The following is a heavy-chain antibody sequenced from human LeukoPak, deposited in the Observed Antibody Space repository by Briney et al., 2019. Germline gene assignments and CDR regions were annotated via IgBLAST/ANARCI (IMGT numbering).Heavy chain of an antibody. CDR1: GFTVSSNY. CDR3: ARDEDYGGNLGAFDI. Sequence: GGSLRLSCAASGFTVSSNYMSWVRQAPGKGLEWVSVIYGGGSTYYADSVKGRFAISRDNSKNTLYLQMNSLRAEDTAVYYCARDEDYGGNLGAFDIWGQGTMVTVSS. V-gene: IGHV3-66*01. D-gene: IGHD4-23*01. J-gene: IGHJ3*02. CDR2: IYGGGST.